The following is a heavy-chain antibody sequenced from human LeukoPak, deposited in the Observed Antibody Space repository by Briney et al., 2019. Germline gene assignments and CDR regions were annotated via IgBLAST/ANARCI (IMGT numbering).Heavy chain of an antibody. CDR3: AGGPHIAAAGTGY. D-gene: IGHD6-13*01. J-gene: IGHJ4*02. CDR2: IIPIFGTA. V-gene: IGHV1-69*05. Sequence: SVKVSCKASGGTFSSYAISWVRQAPGQGLEWMGGIIPIFGTANYAQKFQGRVTITTDETTSTAYMELSSLRSEDTAVYYCAGGPHIAAAGTGYWGQGTLVTVSS. CDR1: GGTFSSYA.